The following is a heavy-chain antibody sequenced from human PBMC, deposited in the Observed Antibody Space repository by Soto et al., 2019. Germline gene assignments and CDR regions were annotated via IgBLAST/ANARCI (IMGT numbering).Heavy chain of an antibody. V-gene: IGHV4-4*02. CDR3: ASVTSIAVPRGVMD. CDR1: AGSPSRSYW. CDR2: IYHSGST. J-gene: IGHJ6*03. Sequence: SETRSPTSPVSAGSPSRSYWWGWGRLPPGKGLEWIGEIYHSGSTNYNPSLKSRVTISVDKSKNQFSLKLSSVTAADTAVYYWASVTSIAVPRGVMD. D-gene: IGHD6-19*01.